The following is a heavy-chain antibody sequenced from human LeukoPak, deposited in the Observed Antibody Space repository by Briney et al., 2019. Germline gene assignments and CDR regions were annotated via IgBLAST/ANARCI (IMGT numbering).Heavy chain of an antibody. Sequence: SETLSLTCAVYGGSFSGYYWSWIRQPPGKGLEWIGEINHSGSTNYNPSLKSRVTISVDTSKNQFSLKLISVTAADTAVYYCATRSGHSWFDPWGQGTLVTVSS. J-gene: IGHJ5*02. CDR3: ATRSGHSWFDP. CDR1: GGSFSGYY. CDR2: INHSGST. V-gene: IGHV4-34*01. D-gene: IGHD3-10*01.